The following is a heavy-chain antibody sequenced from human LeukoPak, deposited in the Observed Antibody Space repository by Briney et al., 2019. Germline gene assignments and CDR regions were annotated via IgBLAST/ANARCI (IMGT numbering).Heavy chain of an antibody. J-gene: IGHJ4*02. CDR1: GNSISSYY. Sequence: PSETLSLTCTVSGNSISSYYWSWIRQPPAKGLEWIGYIYYSGSTNNNPSLKSRVTISVDTSKNPFSLKLSSVTAADTAVYHCARGTIVGPVPFEYWGQGTLVTVSS. V-gene: IGHV4-59*01. CDR3: ARGTIVGPVPFEY. CDR2: IYYSGST. D-gene: IGHD1-26*01.